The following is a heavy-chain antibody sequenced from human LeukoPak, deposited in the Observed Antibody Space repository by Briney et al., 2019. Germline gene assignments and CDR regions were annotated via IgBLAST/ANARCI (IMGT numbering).Heavy chain of an antibody. Sequence: GEFLKISCKGSGYSFTSYWIGWVRQMPGKGLEWMGIIYPGDSDTRYSPSFQGQVTISADKSISTAYLQWSSLKASGTAMYYCASGYYYDSSGYYREYFQHWGQGTLVTVSS. V-gene: IGHV5-51*01. J-gene: IGHJ1*01. D-gene: IGHD3-22*01. CDR3: ASGYYYDSSGYYREYFQH. CDR1: GYSFTSYW. CDR2: IYPGDSDT.